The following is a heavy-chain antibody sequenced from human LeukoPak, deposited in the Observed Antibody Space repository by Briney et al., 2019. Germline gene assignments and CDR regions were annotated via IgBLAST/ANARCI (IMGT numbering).Heavy chain of an antibody. Sequence: ASVKVSCKASGYTFTSYAMHWVRQAPGQRLEWMGWINAGNGNTEYSQEFQGRVTITRDTSASTAYMELSSLRSEDMAVYYCARDPSQYGDYYFDYWGQGTLVTVSS. J-gene: IGHJ4*02. CDR1: GYTFTSYA. D-gene: IGHD4-17*01. CDR3: ARDPSQYGDYYFDY. V-gene: IGHV1-3*03. CDR2: INAGNGNT.